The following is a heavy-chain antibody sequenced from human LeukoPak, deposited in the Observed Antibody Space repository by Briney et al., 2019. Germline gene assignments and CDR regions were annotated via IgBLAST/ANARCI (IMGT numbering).Heavy chain of an antibody. D-gene: IGHD6-13*01. CDR1: GFTFSSYA. J-gene: IGHJ4*02. Sequence: PGGSLRLSCAASGFTFSSYAMHWVRQAPGKGLEWVAVISYDGSNKYYADSVKGRFTISRDNSKNTLYLQMNSLRAEDTGVYYCARDTSGGYSFDYWGQGTLVTVSS. CDR2: ISYDGSNK. CDR3: ARDTSGGYSFDY. V-gene: IGHV3-30-3*01.